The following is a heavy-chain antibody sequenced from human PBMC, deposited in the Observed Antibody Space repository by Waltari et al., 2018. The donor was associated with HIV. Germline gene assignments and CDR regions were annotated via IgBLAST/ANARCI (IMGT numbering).Heavy chain of an antibody. V-gene: IGHV5-51*01. J-gene: IGHJ6*02. CDR1: GYSFVDYW. CDR3: ARGTGDYGMDV. CDR2: IYTGDSDT. Sequence: EVQLVQSGAEVKKPGESLKISCKGFGYSFVDYWIVWVRQMPGKGLEWMGVIYTGDSDTRYSPSFQGQVSISADKFISTAYLQWSRLKASDTAMYYCARGTGDYGMDVWGQGTTVTVSS. D-gene: IGHD1-1*01.